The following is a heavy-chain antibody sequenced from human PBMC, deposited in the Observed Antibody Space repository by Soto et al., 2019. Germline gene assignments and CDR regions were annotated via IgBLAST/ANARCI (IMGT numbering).Heavy chain of an antibody. CDR2: IYHSGST. J-gene: IGHJ4*02. V-gene: IGHV4-38-2*01. CDR1: GYSISSGYY. D-gene: IGHD5-18*01. Sequence: SETLSLTCAFSGYSISSGYYWGWIRQPPGKGLEWIGSIYHSGSTYYNQSLKSRVTISVDTSKNLFPLKLSYVTAADTAVYYWATHTHYSYGYGFDYWGQGTLVTVSS. CDR3: ATHTHYSYGYGFDY.